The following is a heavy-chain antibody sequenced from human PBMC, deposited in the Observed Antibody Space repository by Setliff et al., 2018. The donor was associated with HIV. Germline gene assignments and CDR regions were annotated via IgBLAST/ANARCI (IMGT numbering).Heavy chain of an antibody. CDR3: SRAYPWGYVDYYYMDV. CDR1: GYTFTNYC. D-gene: IGHD3-16*01. J-gene: IGHJ6*03. Sequence: GASVKVSCKASGYTFTNYCIHWVRQAPGQGLEWLGMFNPSGGSTAYAQKFQGRVTVTRDTSTSTVYMELSSLRSEDTAVYYCSRAYPWGYVDYYYMDVWGKGTTVTVSS. V-gene: IGHV1-46*01. CDR2: FNPSGGST.